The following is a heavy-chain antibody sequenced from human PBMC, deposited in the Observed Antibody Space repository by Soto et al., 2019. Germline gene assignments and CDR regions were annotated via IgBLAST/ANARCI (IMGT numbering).Heavy chain of an antibody. CDR1: GFTFSDYS. CDR3: AREEGYCNGGPCYRGAFDF. D-gene: IGHD2-15*01. J-gene: IGHJ3*01. Sequence: EVQLVESGGGLVRPGGSPRLSCAASGFTFSDYSMLWVRQAPGKWLEWITFIGTSNNPTFYADSVRGRFTIARANPKNSVYVQMNSLREQDTAVYFCAREEGYCNGGPCYRGAFDFWGQGTIVTVSS. CDR2: IGTSNNPT. V-gene: IGHV3-21*02.